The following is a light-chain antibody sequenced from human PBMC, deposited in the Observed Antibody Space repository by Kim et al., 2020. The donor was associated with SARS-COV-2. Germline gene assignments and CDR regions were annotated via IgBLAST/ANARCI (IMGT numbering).Light chain of an antibody. J-gene: IGKJ5*01. Sequence: SAPVGERVTITCQASQDITNYLNWYQQQPGKAPKLLIYDASILEAGVPSRFSGRGSGTDFSFTITNQQPEDVATYYCQQYHTLISFGQGTRLEIK. CDR2: DAS. V-gene: IGKV1-33*01. CDR3: QQYHTLIS. CDR1: QDITNY.